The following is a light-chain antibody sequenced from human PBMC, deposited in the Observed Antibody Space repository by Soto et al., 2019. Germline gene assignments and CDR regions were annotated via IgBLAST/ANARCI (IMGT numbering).Light chain of an antibody. CDR2: KDS. CDR1: VLAKKY. CDR3: YSAADNKGGV. Sequence: SSELTQPSSVSVSPGQTARITCSGDVLAKKYARWFQQKPGKSPVLVIYKDSERPSGIPERFSGSSSGTTVTLTISGAQVEDEADYYCYSAADNKGGVFGGGTKLTVL. V-gene: IGLV3-27*01. J-gene: IGLJ2*01.